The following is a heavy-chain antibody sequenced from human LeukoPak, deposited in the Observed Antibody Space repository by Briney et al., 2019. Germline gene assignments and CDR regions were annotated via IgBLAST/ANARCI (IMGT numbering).Heavy chain of an antibody. Sequence: GASVNVSCKASGYTFTSNYIHWVRQAPGQGLEWMGMIYPRDGSTSYAQKFQGRVTVTRDTSTSTVHMELSGPRSEDTAVYYCARDQEGFDYWGQGTLVTVSS. CDR2: IYPRDGST. V-gene: IGHV1-46*01. J-gene: IGHJ4*02. CDR1: GYTFTSNY. CDR3: ARDQEGFDY.